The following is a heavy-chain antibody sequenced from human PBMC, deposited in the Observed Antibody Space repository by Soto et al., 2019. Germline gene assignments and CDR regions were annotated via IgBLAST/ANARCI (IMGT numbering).Heavy chain of an antibody. CDR1: GFPFSSYT. CDR3: VRTIVGATKGGWFDP. CDR2: FSGRDATT. V-gene: IGHV3-23*01. Sequence: GGSLRLSCAASGFPFSSYTMSWVRQAPGKGLEWVSSFSGRDATTYYADSVKGRFTISRDNSKNTLYLQMNSLRAEDTALYFCVRTIVGATKGGWFDPWGQGTLVTVSS. D-gene: IGHD1-26*01. J-gene: IGHJ5*02.